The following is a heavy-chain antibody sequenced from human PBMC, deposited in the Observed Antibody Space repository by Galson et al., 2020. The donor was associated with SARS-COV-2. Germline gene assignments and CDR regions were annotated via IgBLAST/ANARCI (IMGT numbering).Heavy chain of an antibody. CDR1: GGSISSSSYY. Sequence: SETLSLTCTVSGGSISSSSYYWGWIRQPPGKGLEWIGSIYYSGSTYYNPSLKSRVTISVDTSKNQFSLKLSSVTAADTAVYYCASCGRSGPYYYYGMDVWGQGTTVTVSS. J-gene: IGHJ6*02. CDR2: IYYSGST. CDR3: ASCGRSGPYYYYGMDV. V-gene: IGHV4-39*01. D-gene: IGHD3-10*01.